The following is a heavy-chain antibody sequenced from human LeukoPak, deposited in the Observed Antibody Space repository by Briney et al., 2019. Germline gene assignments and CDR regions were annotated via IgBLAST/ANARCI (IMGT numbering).Heavy chain of an antibody. CDR1: GYTFTGYY. Sequence: ASAKVSCKASGYTFTGYYMHWVRQAPGQGLEWMGWINPNSGGTNYAQKFQGRVTMTRDTSISTAYMELSRLRSDDTAVYYCARGPTVVVVAARYYYYGMDVWGQGTTVTVSS. J-gene: IGHJ6*02. CDR3: ARGPTVVVVAARYYYYGMDV. V-gene: IGHV1-2*02. CDR2: INPNSGGT. D-gene: IGHD2-15*01.